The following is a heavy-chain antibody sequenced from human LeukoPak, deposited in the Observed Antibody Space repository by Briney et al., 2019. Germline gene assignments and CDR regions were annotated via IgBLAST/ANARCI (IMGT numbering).Heavy chain of an antibody. CDR1: GFAFSDYY. Sequence: GGSLRLSCAASGFAFSDYYMSWIRQAPGKGLEWVSYISSSGSTIYYADSVKGRFTISRDNAKNSLYLQMNSLRAEDTAVYYCARVFLGSSSSWTYYYYYMDVWGKGTTVTVSS. V-gene: IGHV3-11*01. CDR2: ISSSGSTI. J-gene: IGHJ6*03. CDR3: ARVFLGSSSSWTYYYYYMDV. D-gene: IGHD6-6*01.